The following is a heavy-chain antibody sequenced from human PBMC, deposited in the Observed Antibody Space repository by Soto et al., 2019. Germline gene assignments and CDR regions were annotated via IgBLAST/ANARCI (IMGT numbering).Heavy chain of an antibody. CDR2: IKQDGSEK. V-gene: IGHV3-7*01. Sequence: GGSLRLSCAASGFTFSSYWMSWVRQAPGKGLEWVANIKQDGSEKYYVDSVKGRFTISRDNAKNSLYLQMNSLRAEDTAVYYCARDSSSWYYYYYYYGMDVWGQGTTVTVYS. CDR3: ARDSSSWYYYYYYYGMDV. CDR1: GFTFSSYW. D-gene: IGHD6-13*01. J-gene: IGHJ6*02.